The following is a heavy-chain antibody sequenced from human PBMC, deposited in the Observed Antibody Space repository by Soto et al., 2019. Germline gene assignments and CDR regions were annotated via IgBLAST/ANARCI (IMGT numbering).Heavy chain of an antibody. Sequence: SVKVSCKASGFDFGSFGIQFLRQTRGRGLEWIGWIVVASGRTNYARQFQGRVAFSRDMSSTTAYMDLYDLKSDDTAVYFCSADHPHTAIGWPVWGQGTTVTVS. CDR1: GFDFGSFG. CDR3: SADHPHTAIGWPV. CDR2: IVVASGRT. V-gene: IGHV1-58*02. J-gene: IGHJ6*02.